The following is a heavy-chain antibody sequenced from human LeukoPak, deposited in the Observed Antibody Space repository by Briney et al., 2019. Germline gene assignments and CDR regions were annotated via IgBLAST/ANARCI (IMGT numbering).Heavy chain of an antibody. D-gene: IGHD7-27*01. Sequence: SGTLSLTCAVSGDSVSSSHWWNWVRQPPGKGLEWIGETSQSGDTKYNPSLKSRVTVSLDNSKSQFSLKLSSVTAADSAIYYCATNVGKTFDYWGQGVLVTVSS. CDR2: TSQSGDT. J-gene: IGHJ4*02. CDR3: ATNVGKTFDY. V-gene: IGHV4-4*02. CDR1: GDSVSSSHW.